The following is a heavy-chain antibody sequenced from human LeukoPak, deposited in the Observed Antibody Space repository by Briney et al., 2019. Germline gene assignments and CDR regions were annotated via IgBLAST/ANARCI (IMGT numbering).Heavy chain of an antibody. D-gene: IGHD3-22*01. J-gene: IGHJ3*02. CDR2: IYYNGNT. Sequence: PPETLSLTCTVSGGPISSGGYYWSWIRQHPGKGLEWIGYIYYNGNTYSNPSLKSRLTISGDTSKNQFSLKLSSVTAADTAVYYCVRNFDSYNAFDIWGQGTMVTVSS. CDR1: GGPISSGGYY. V-gene: IGHV4-31*03. CDR3: VRNFDSYNAFDI.